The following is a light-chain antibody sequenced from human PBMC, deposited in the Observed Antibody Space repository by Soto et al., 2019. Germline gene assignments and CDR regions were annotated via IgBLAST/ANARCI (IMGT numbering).Light chain of an antibody. Sequence: EIVLTQSPGTLSLSLGERATLSCTASQSVSSSYLAWYKQKPGQAPRIVIYGASTRVTGIPDRVSGSGSGTDFTLTISRLEPEDFAVYYCQQYGSSPQTFGQGTKVDI. CDR3: QQYGSSPQT. J-gene: IGKJ1*01. CDR1: QSVSSSY. V-gene: IGKV3-20*01. CDR2: GAS.